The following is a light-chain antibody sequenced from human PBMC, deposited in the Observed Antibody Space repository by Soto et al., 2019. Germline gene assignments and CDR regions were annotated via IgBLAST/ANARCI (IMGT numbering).Light chain of an antibody. CDR3: GSYTSTDTPFV. CDR1: ITDVGGYNY. J-gene: IGLJ1*01. V-gene: IGLV2-14*01. CDR2: EVS. Sequence: QSLLGQPASVCGSPGQSITISCTGTITDVGGYNYVSWYQRHPGKGPKLIIYEVSNRPSGVSDRFYGSTPGNTASLIISNLEAEHESDYYCGSYTSTDTPFVFGTGTKVTV.